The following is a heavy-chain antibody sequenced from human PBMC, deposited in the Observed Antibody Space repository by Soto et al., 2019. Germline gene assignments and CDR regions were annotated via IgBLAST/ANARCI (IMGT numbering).Heavy chain of an antibody. D-gene: IGHD4-17*01. CDR2: IFYTGST. J-gene: IGHJ4*02. CDR3: ASLDYGDSAFDS. Sequence: QVQLQESGPGLVQPSETLSLTCSVSGGSINSASYHWSWLRQHPGKGLEFIGYIFYTGSTYYNPSLETRLNISVDTSKNHVSLRLNAVTAAYTAVYYCASLDYGDSAFDSWGRGILVTVSS. V-gene: IGHV4-31*03. CDR1: GGSINSASYH.